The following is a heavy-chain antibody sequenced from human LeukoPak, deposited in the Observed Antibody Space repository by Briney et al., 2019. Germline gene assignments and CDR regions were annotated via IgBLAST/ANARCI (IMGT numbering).Heavy chain of an antibody. V-gene: IGHV4-59*08. D-gene: IGHD1-26*01. CDR3: AGRVGDSAFDI. CDR1: GGSISSYY. Sequence: SDTLSLTCTVSGGSISSYYWSWIRQPPGKGLEWIGYIAYTGSTNYNPSLKSRVTISVDTSKNQFSLKLGSVTVADTAVYYCAGRVGDSAFDIWGPGTMVTVSS. J-gene: IGHJ3*02. CDR2: IAYTGST.